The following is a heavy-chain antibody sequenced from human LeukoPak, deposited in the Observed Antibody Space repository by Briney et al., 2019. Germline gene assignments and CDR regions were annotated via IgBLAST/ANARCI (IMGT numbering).Heavy chain of an antibody. CDR1: GFTFSSYA. Sequence: GGSLRLSSAASGFTFSSYAMHWVRQAPGKGLEWVAVMSHDGSVKIYADSVQGRFTISRDNSKNTLYLQLSSLRAEDTAVYHCARPREAGSSSGWYFDKWGQGTLVTVSS. V-gene: IGHV3-30-3*01. D-gene: IGHD6-19*01. CDR3: ARPREAGSSSGWYFDK. CDR2: MSHDGSVK. J-gene: IGHJ4*02.